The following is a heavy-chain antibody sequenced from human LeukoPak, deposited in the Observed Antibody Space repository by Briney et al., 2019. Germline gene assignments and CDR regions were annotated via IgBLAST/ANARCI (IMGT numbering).Heavy chain of an antibody. Sequence: PGGSLRLSCAASGFTFSSYAMHWVRQAPGKGLEWVSYISSSSSTIYYADSVKGRFTISRDNAKNSLYLQMNSLRAEDTAVYYCASPLDYDFWSGYYNGYYYGMDVWGQGTTVTVSS. V-gene: IGHV3-48*01. J-gene: IGHJ6*02. D-gene: IGHD3-3*01. CDR2: ISSSSSTI. CDR3: ASPLDYDFWSGYYNGYYYGMDV. CDR1: GFTFSSYA.